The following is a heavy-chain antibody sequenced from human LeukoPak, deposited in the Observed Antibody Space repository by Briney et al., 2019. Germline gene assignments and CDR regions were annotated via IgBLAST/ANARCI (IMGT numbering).Heavy chain of an antibody. CDR3: ARSSGWHFDY. V-gene: IGHV4-61*02. J-gene: IGHJ4*02. Sequence: SQTLSLTCTVSGGSISSGSYYWSWIRQPAGKGLEWIGRIYTSGSTNYNPSLKSRVTMSVDTSKNQFSLKLSSVTAADTAVYYCARSSGWHFDYWGQGTLVTVSS. CDR2: IYTSGST. D-gene: IGHD6-19*01. CDR1: GGSISSGSYY.